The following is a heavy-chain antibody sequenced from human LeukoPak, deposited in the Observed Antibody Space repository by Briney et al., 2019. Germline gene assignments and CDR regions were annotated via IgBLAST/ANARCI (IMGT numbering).Heavy chain of an antibody. J-gene: IGHJ6*02. Sequence: PSETLSLTCTVSGGSISSRSYYWGWIRQPPGKGLEWIGSIYYSGSTYYNPSLKSRVTISVDTSKNQFSLKLSSVTAADMAVYYCARDAGHQLSRRNYYAMDVWGQGTTVTVSS. CDR1: GGSISSRSYY. D-gene: IGHD1-1*01. CDR2: IYYSGST. CDR3: ARDAGHQLSRRNYYAMDV. V-gene: IGHV4-39*07.